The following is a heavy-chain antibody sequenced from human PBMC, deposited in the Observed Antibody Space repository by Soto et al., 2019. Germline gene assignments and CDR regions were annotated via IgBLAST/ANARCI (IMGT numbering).Heavy chain of an antibody. J-gene: IGHJ4*02. V-gene: IGHV4-61*01. CDR1: GGSVSSTNFY. Sequence: LSLTCTVSGGSVSSTNFYWSWIRQPPGRGLEWVAYIYNSGTTSHNPSLKSRVTISIDTSKNQFSLKLTSVTAADTAVYYCAREPRYSSGWFYFDNWGQGTLVTVSS. CDR2: IYNSGTT. CDR3: AREPRYSSGWFYFDN. D-gene: IGHD6-19*01.